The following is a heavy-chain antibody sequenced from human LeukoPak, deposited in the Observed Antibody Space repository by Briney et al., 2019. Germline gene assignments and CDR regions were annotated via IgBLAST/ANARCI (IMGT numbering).Heavy chain of an antibody. Sequence: ASVKVSCKASGYTFTSYGISWVRQAPGQGLEWMGWISAYNGNTNYAQKLQGRVTMTTDTSTSTAYMELRSLRSDDTAVYYCARVSSGWLQGWHFDYWGQGTLVTVSS. J-gene: IGHJ4*02. V-gene: IGHV1-18*01. D-gene: IGHD5-24*01. CDR1: GYTFTSYG. CDR2: ISAYNGNT. CDR3: ARVSSGWLQGWHFDY.